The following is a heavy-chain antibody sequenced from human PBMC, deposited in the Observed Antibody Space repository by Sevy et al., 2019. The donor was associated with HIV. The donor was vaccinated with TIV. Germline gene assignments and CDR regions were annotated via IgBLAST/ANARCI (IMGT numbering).Heavy chain of an antibody. CDR3: ARGRGDPRADCFDY. CDR1: GFTFNIYS. J-gene: IGHJ4*02. Sequence: GGFLRLSCAASGFTFNIYSMNWVRQAPGKGLERVSSIRGSSSYIFYEDSVKGRFTISRDNAMNSLYLQMNSLRAEDTAVYYCARGRGDPRADCFDYWGQGTLVTVSS. CDR2: IRGSSSYI. D-gene: IGHD2-21*02. V-gene: IGHV3-21*01.